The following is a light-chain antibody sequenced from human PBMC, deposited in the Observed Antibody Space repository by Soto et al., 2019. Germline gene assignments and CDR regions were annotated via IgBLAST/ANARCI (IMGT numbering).Light chain of an antibody. J-gene: IGKJ4*01. V-gene: IGKV1-5*01. CDR3: QQYNPLT. CDR1: QSISSW. CDR2: DAS. Sequence: DIQMTQSPSTLSASVGDRVTITCRASQSISSWLAWYQQKPGKAPKLLIYDASCLESGVPSRFSGSGSGTEFTLTISSLQPDDFATYYCQQYNPLTFGGGTKVEIK.